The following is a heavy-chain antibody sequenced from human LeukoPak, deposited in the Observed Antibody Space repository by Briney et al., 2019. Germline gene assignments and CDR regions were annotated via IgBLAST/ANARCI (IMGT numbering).Heavy chain of an antibody. CDR3: ARDLAMVRGVFDY. J-gene: IGHJ4*02. Sequence: GGSLRLSCAASGFTFSSYSMSWVRQGPGKGLEWVSSISSSSTYKYYAGSVKGRFTISRDNAKNTLYLQMNSLRAEDTAVYYCARDLAMVRGVFDYWGQGTLVTVSS. V-gene: IGHV3-21*01. CDR2: ISSSSTYK. D-gene: IGHD3-10*01. CDR1: GFTFSSYS.